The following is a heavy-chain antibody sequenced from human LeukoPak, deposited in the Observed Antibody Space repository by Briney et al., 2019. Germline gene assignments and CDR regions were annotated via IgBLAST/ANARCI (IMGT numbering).Heavy chain of an antibody. CDR3: ARAFPTRSGRQEGFDY. Sequence: GGSLRLSCAASGFTFSSYWMHWVRQAPGKGLVWVSRINSDGSSTTYADSVKGRFTISRDHAKNTLYLQMNSLRAEDTAVYYCARAFPTRSGRQEGFDYWGQGTLVTVSS. J-gene: IGHJ4*02. D-gene: IGHD3-10*01. V-gene: IGHV3-74*01. CDR2: INSDGSST. CDR1: GFTFSSYW.